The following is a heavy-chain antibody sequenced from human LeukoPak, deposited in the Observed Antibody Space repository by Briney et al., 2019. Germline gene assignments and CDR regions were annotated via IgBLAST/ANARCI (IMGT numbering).Heavy chain of an antibody. D-gene: IGHD3-3*01. CDR2: INQDESQK. CDR1: GFTFSSYW. V-gene: IGHV3-7*01. Sequence: PGGSLRLSCAASGFTFSSYWMTWFRQAPGKGLEFVANINQDESQKLFVDSLKGRFTISRDNAENSLYLHISSLRVEDTAVYYCARGDRFNTVDYWGQGTLVTVSS. J-gene: IGHJ4*02. CDR3: ARGDRFNTVDY.